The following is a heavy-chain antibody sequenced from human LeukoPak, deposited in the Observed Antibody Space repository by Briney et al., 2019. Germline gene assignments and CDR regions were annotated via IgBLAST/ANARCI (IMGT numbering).Heavy chain of an antibody. CDR2: ISSSSTI. J-gene: IGHJ4*02. CDR3: ARGVQLATFDY. V-gene: IGHV3-48*02. Sequence: GGSLRLSCAASGFTFSTYSMTWVRQAPGKGLEWVSYISSSSTIYYADSVKGRFTISRDNAKNSLYLQMNSLRDEDTAVYYCARGVQLATFDYWGQGTLVTVSS. CDR1: GFTFSTYS. D-gene: IGHD2-2*01.